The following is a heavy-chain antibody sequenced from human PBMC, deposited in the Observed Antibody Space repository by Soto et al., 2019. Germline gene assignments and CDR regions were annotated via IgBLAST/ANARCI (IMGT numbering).Heavy chain of an antibody. CDR2: INPNSGGT. Sequence: ASVKVSCKASGYTFTGYYMHWVRQAPGQGLEWMGWINPNSGGTNHAQKFQGRVTMTRDTSISTAYMELSRLRSDDTAVYYCATGLIGSSSYFDYWGQGTLVTVSS. D-gene: IGHD6-6*01. J-gene: IGHJ4*02. CDR1: GYTFTGYY. V-gene: IGHV1-2*02. CDR3: ATGLIGSSSYFDY.